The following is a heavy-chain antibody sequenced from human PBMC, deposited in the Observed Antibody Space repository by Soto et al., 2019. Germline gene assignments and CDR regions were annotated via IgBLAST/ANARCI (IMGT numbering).Heavy chain of an antibody. D-gene: IGHD2-2*02. CDR2: IRAYNGNT. Sequence: QVQLVQSGAEVKKPGASVKVSCKASGYTFTSYGISCVRQAPGQGLEWMAWIRAYNGNTDYAQKLQGRVTMTTDTSTSTAYRELSSLRSDDTAVYYCAGGVNTDVVVPAAIPWFDPWGQGTLVTVSS. CDR1: GYTFTSYG. CDR3: AGGVNTDVVVPAAIPWFDP. V-gene: IGHV1-18*01. J-gene: IGHJ5*02.